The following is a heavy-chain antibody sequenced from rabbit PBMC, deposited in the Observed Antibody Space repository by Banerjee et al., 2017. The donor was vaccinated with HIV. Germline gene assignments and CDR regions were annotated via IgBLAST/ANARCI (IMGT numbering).Heavy chain of an antibody. D-gene: IGHD6-1*01. V-gene: IGHV1S40*01. Sequence: QSLEESGGGLVQPEGSLTLTCKASGFSFSSSYYMCWVRQAPGKGLEWIACIYAGSSGSTYYASWAKGRFTISKTSSTTVTLQMTSLTAADTATYFCARDAYYTYGDAYATGNLWGPGTLVTV. CDR3: ARDAYYTYGDAYATGNL. J-gene: IGHJ4*01. CDR2: IYAGSSGST. CDR1: GFSFSSSYY.